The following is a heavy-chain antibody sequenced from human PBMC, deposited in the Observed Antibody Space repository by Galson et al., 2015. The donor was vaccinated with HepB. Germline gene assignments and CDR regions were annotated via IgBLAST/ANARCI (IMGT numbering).Heavy chain of an antibody. V-gene: IGHV3-7*03. J-gene: IGHJ4*02. CDR1: GFTFSSYW. CDR2: IKQDGSEK. CDR3: ARVRKYSYQNPYFDY. Sequence: SLRLSCAASGFTFSSYWMSWVRQAPGKGLEWVANIKQDGSEKYYVDSVKGRFTISRDNAKNSLYLQMNSLRAEDTAVYYCARVRKYSYQNPYFDYWGQGTLVTVSS. D-gene: IGHD5-18*01.